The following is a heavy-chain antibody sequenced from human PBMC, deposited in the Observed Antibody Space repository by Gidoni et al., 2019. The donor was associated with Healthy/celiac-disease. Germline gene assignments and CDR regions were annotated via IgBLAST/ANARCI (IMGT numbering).Heavy chain of an antibody. D-gene: IGHD1-1*01. CDR1: GYSFTSYW. CDR3: ASGYNWNAGDAFDI. CDR2: ICPGDSDT. J-gene: IGHJ3*02. V-gene: IGHV5-51*03. Sequence: EVQLVKSGAEVKKPGESLKLSCKGSGYSFTSYWIGWVRQMPGKGLEGMGIICPGDSDTRYSPSFQGQVTLSADKSISTAYLQWSSLKAADAAMYYCASGYNWNAGDAFDIWGQGTMVTVSS.